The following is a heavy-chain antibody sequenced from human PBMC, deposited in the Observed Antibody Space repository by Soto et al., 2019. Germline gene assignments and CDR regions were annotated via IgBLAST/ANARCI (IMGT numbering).Heavy chain of an antibody. D-gene: IGHD6-6*01. Sequence: QVQLVQSGAEVKKPGSSVKVSCKASGGTFSSYTISWVRQAPGQGLEWMGRIIPILGIANYALKFQGRVKITADKSTGTAYMELSSLRSEDTAVYYCARDGLEYSSSPGYYMDVWGKGTTVTVSS. CDR3: ARDGLEYSSSPGYYMDV. CDR2: IIPILGIA. V-gene: IGHV1-69*08. J-gene: IGHJ6*03. CDR1: GGTFSSYT.